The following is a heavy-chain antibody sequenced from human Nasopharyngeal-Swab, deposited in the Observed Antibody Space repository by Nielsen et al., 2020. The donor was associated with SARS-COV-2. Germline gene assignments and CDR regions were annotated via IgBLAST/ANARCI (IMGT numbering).Heavy chain of an antibody. D-gene: IGHD3-10*01. CDR1: GFTFRSYA. Sequence: GGSLRLSCAASGFTFRSYAISWVRQAPGKGLEWVSVISGSDYTTYYADSVKGRFTISRDNSKNTVNLQMNSLRAEDTAVYYCARDGAYYYGSDNKFDYWGQGTLVTVSS. V-gene: IGHV3-23*01. CDR3: ARDGAYYYGSDNKFDY. CDR2: ISGSDYTT. J-gene: IGHJ4*02.